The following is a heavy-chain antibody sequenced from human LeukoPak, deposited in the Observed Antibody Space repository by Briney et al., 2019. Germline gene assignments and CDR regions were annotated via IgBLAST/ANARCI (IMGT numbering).Heavy chain of an antibody. Sequence: ASVKVSCKASVYTFTSYDINWVRQATGQGLEWMGWMNPNSGNTGYAQKFQGRVTMTRNTSISTAYMELSSLRSEDTAVYYCARGGGMEVVTGYYYYYYGMDVWGQGTTVTVSS. CDR3: ARGGGMEVVTGYYYYYYGMDV. CDR2: MNPNSGNT. V-gene: IGHV1-8*01. D-gene: IGHD2-21*02. CDR1: VYTFTSYD. J-gene: IGHJ6*02.